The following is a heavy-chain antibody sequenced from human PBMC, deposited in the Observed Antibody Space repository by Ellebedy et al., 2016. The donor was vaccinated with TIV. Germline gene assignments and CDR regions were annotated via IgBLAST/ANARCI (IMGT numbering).Heavy chain of an antibody. J-gene: IGHJ4*01. V-gene: IGHV3-7*01. CDR2: IKQDGSEK. Sequence: GESLKISCAASGFTFSSYTMHWVRQAPGKGLEWVANIKQDGSEKYYVDSVEGRFSISRDNTRKSLYLQMNSLTDEDTAVYYCARDQWLGRAYYFDYWGQGTLVTVSS. D-gene: IGHD6-19*01. CDR3: ARDQWLGRAYYFDY. CDR1: GFTFSSYT.